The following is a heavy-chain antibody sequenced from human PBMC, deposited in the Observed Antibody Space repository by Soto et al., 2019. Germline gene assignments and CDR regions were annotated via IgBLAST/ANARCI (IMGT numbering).Heavy chain of an antibody. CDR3: ARSYSSGWYNYYYYGMDV. J-gene: IGHJ6*02. CDR1: GYTFTSYD. D-gene: IGHD6-19*01. CDR2: MNPNSGNT. Sequence: QVQLVQSGAEVKKPGASVKVSCKASGYTFTSYDINWVRQATGQGLEWMGWMNPNSGNTGYAQKFQGRVTMTRNTSISTGYMELSSLRSEDTAVYYCARSYSSGWYNYYYYGMDVWGQGTTVTVSS. V-gene: IGHV1-8*01.